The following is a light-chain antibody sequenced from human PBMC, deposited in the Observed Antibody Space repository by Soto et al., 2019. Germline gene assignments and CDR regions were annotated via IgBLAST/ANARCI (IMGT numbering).Light chain of an antibody. CDR1: SSDVGSYNL. Sequence: QSALTQPASVSGSPGQSITISCTGTSSDVGSYNLVSWYQQHPGKAPKLMIYEGSKRPSGVSNGFSGSKSGNTASLTISGLQAEDEADYYCCSYAGSSTLVVFGGGTKLTVL. J-gene: IGLJ2*01. CDR3: CSYAGSSTLVV. CDR2: EGS. V-gene: IGLV2-23*01.